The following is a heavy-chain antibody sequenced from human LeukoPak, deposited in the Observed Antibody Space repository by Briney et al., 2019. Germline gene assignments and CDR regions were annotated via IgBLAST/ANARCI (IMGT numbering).Heavy chain of an antibody. CDR2: IKSQNDGGTI. Sequence: GGSLRLSCAASGFTFSNAWMSWVRQAPGKGLEWVGRIKSQNDGGTIDYGAPVKGRFTISRDDSKNTLYVQMNSLKTEDTAVYYCITTTFYYGGKGYWGQGTLVIVSS. D-gene: IGHD2/OR15-2a*01. V-gene: IGHV3-15*01. J-gene: IGHJ4*02. CDR1: GFTFSNAW. CDR3: ITTTFYYGGKGY.